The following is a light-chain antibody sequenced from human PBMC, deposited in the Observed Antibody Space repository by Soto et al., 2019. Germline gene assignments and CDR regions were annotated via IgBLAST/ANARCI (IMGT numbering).Light chain of an antibody. CDR2: DAS. Sequence: EVVLTQSPATLSLSPWERXRLXFLASQSVSTYLAWYQQKPGQAPRLLIYDASNRATGIPARFSGSGSGTDFTLTISRLEPEDFAVYYCQQYENWPSITFGQGTRLENK. J-gene: IGKJ5*01. CDR3: QQYENWPSIT. V-gene: IGKV3-11*01. CDR1: QSVSTY.